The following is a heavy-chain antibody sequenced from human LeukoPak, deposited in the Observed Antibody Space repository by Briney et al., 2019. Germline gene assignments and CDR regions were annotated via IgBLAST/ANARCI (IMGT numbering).Heavy chain of an antibody. Sequence: KASETLSLTCTVSGGSIRGSNYYWGWIRQPPGKGLQWIGGIYYTGSTYYNPSLKSRVTISVDTPKNQFSLKLISVTAADTAVYYCARAVQLERPPPLIGYYYMDVWGKGTTVTISS. CDR2: IYYTGST. J-gene: IGHJ6*03. CDR1: GGSIRGSNYY. D-gene: IGHD1-1*01. CDR3: ARAVQLERPPPLIGYYYMDV. V-gene: IGHV4-39*01.